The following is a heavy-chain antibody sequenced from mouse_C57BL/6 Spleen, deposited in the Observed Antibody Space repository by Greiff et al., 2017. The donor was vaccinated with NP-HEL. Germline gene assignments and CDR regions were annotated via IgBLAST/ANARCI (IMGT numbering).Heavy chain of an antibody. CDR3: ARDYYYGSGGNWYFDV. J-gene: IGHJ1*03. D-gene: IGHD1-1*01. CDR1: GYTFTDYN. CDR2: INPNNGGT. V-gene: IGHV1-22*01. Sequence: VQLQQSGPELVKPGASVKMSCKASGYTFTDYNMHWVKQSHGKSLEWIGYINPNNGGTSYNQKFKGKATLTVNKSSSTAYMELRSLTSEDSAVYYCARDYYYGSGGNWYFDVWGTGTTVTVSS.